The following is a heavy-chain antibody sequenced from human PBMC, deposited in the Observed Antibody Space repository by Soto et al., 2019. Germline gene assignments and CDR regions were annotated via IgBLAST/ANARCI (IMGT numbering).Heavy chain of an antibody. CDR1: GYTFTSYY. D-gene: IGHD2-2*02. Sequence: ASVKVSCKASGYTFTSYYMHWVRQAPGRGLEWMGIINPSGGSTSYAQKFQGRVTMTRDTSTSTVYMELSSLRSEDTAVYYCASGYCSSTSCDTPFGYWGQGTLVTVSS. J-gene: IGHJ4*02. V-gene: IGHV1-46*01. CDR2: INPSGGST. CDR3: ASGYCSSTSCDTPFGY.